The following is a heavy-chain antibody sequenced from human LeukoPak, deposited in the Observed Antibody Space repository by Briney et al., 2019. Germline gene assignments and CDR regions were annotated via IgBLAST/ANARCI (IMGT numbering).Heavy chain of an antibody. Sequence: GGSLRLSCAASGFTFSSYGMHWVRQAPGKGLEWVAVISYDGSNKYYADSVKGRFTISRDNSKNTLYLQMNSLRAEDTAVYYCAKDLSVKRWLQYYYYYGMDVWGQGTTVTVSS. CDR1: GFTFSSYG. CDR3: AKDLSVKRWLQYYYYYGMDV. V-gene: IGHV3-30*18. D-gene: IGHD5-24*01. CDR2: ISYDGSNK. J-gene: IGHJ6*02.